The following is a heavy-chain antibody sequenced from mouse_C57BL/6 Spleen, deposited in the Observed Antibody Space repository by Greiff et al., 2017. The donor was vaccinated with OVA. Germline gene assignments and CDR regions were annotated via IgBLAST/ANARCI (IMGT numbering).Heavy chain of an antibody. Sequence: VQGVESGPELVKPGASVKISCKASGYAFSSSWMNWVKQRPGKGLEWIGRIYPGDGDTNYNGKFKGKATLTADKSSSTAYMQLSSLTSEDSAVYFCARADGYYLGAMDYWGQGTSVTVSS. D-gene: IGHD2-3*01. CDR3: ARADGYYLGAMDY. J-gene: IGHJ4*01. CDR1: GYAFSSSW. CDR2: IYPGDGDT. V-gene: IGHV1-82*01.